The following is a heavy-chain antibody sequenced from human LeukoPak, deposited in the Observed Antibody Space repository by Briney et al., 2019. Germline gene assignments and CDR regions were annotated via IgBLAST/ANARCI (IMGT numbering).Heavy chain of an antibody. Sequence: ASVKVSCKASGGTFSSYAISWVRQAPGQGLEWMGGIIPIFGTANYAQKFQGRVTITTDESTSTAYMELSSLRSEDTAVYYCARDGPCINGVCYTDFDYWGQGTLVTVSS. CDR2: IIPIFGTA. D-gene: IGHD2-8*01. V-gene: IGHV1-69*05. CDR1: GGTFSSYA. J-gene: IGHJ4*02. CDR3: ARDGPCINGVCYTDFDY.